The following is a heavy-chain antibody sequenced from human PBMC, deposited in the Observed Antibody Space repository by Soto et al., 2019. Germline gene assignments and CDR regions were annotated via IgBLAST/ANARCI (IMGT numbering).Heavy chain of an antibody. Sequence: QVQLVESGGGVVQPGRSLRLSCAASGFTFSSYGMHWVRQAPGKGQEWVAVISYDGSNKYYADSVKGRFTISRDNSKNTLYLQMNSLRAEDTAVYYCAKDFARPHIVVVPAADYFDYWGQGTLVTVSS. CDR2: ISYDGSNK. D-gene: IGHD2-2*01. CDR1: GFTFSSYG. CDR3: AKDFARPHIVVVPAADYFDY. J-gene: IGHJ4*02. V-gene: IGHV3-30*18.